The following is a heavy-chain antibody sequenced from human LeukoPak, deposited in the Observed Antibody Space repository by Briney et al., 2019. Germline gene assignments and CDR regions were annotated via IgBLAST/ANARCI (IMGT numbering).Heavy chain of an antibody. CDR2: MNPNSGNT. V-gene: IGHV1-8*01. Sequence: ASVKVSCKASGYTFTSYDINWVRQATGQGLEWVGWMNPNSGNTGYAQKFQGRVTMTRNTSISTAYMELSSLRSEDTAVYYCARVTYGSRWAYYYYYYMDVWGKGTTVTISS. CDR3: ARVTYGSRWAYYYYYYMDV. D-gene: IGHD3-10*01. J-gene: IGHJ6*03. CDR1: GYTFTSYD.